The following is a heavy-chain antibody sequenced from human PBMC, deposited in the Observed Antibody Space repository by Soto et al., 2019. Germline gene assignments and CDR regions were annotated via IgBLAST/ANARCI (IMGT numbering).Heavy chain of an antibody. CDR2: ISYDGTNK. Sequence: HPGGSLRLSCTASGFTFSNFAMHWVRRAPGKGLEWVAVISYDGTNKYYADSVKGRFTISRDSSKDTLYLLMNSLRSEDTAAYYCARGESVRLPPAQYWGQGTLVTVSS. D-gene: IGHD2-2*01. CDR3: ARGESVRLPPAQY. V-gene: IGHV3-30-3*01. CDR1: GFTFSNFA. J-gene: IGHJ4*02.